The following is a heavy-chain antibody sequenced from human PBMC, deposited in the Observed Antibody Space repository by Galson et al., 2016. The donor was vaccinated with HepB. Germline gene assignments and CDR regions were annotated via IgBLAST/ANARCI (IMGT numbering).Heavy chain of an antibody. V-gene: IGHV3-13*01. CDR2: IGTAGGT. D-gene: IGHD3-10*02. CDR1: GFTLSNYD. J-gene: IGHJ6*02. CDR3: ARGTLSRFMFYYYGMDV. Sequence: SLRLSCAASGFTLSNYDIHWVRQAPGKGLEWVAAIGTAGGTYYLDSVEGRVTISRENAKNSLYIEMNSLRAGDTAVYYCARGTLSRFMFYYYGMDVWGQGTTVTVSS.